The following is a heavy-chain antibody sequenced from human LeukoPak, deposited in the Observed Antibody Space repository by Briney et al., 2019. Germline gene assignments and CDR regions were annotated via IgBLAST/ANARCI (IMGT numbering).Heavy chain of an antibody. CDR3: AKPINSDIVVIPAANNWFDP. D-gene: IGHD2-2*01. J-gene: IGHJ5*02. CDR2: IQYDGTNK. Sequence: PGGSLRLSCAASGFSFNTYGMHWVRQAPGKGLEWVAFIQYDGTNKYYADSVKGRFTVSRDNSKNTLYLQMNSLRAEDTAVYYCAKPINSDIVVIPAANNWFDPWGQGTLVTVSS. V-gene: IGHV3-30*02. CDR1: GFSFNTYG.